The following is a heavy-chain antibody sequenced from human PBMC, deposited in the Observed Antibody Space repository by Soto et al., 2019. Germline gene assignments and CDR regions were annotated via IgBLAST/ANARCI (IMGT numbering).Heavy chain of an antibody. V-gene: IGHV1-18*01. CDR1: GYTFTSYG. D-gene: IGHD3-3*01. J-gene: IGHJ6*02. CDR3: ARGRTRFLEWSSASRWDYYYGMDV. Sequence: ASVKVSCKASGYTFTSYGISWVRQAPGQGLEWMGWISAYNGNTNYAQKLQGRVTMTTDTSTSTAYMELRSLRSDDTAVYYCARGRTRFLEWSSASRWDYYYGMDVWGQGTTVTVSS. CDR2: ISAYNGNT.